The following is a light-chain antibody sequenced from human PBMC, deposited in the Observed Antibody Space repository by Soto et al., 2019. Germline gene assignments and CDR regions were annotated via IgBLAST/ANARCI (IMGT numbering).Light chain of an antibody. Sequence: EIVMTQSPATLSVSPGERATLSCRASQSVSSNLAWYQQKPGQAPRLLIYGASTRATGIPARFSGSGSGADFTLTISSLQSEDFAVYYCQQYNNWSFGQGTRLEIK. J-gene: IGKJ5*01. CDR1: QSVSSN. CDR2: GAS. CDR3: QQYNNWS. V-gene: IGKV3-15*01.